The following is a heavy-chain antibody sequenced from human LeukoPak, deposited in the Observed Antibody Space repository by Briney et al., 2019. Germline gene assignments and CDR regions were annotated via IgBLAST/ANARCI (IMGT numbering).Heavy chain of an antibody. CDR3: ASLWFGELRL. Sequence: SETLSLTCTVSGGSISSSSYYWGWIRQPPGKGLEWIGSIYYSGSTYYNPSLKSRVTISVDTSKNQFSLKLSSVTAADTAVYYCASLWFGELRLWGQGTLVTVSS. CDR1: GGSISSSSYY. J-gene: IGHJ4*02. V-gene: IGHV4-39*01. D-gene: IGHD3-10*01. CDR2: IYYSGST.